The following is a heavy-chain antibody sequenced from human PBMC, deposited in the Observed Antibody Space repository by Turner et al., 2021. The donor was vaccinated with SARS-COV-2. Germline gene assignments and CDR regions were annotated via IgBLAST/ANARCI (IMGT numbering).Heavy chain of an antibody. Sequence: QVQLVESGGGVVQPGRSLRLSCAASGFTFSSYAMHWVRQAPGKGLEWVAVISYDRKNKYYAGSVKGRFTISRDNSKNTLYLQMNSLRAEDTAVYYCAKDDNYDFWTGYYMYWGQGTLVTVSS. CDR3: AKDDNYDFWTGYYMY. V-gene: IGHV3-30-3*02. D-gene: IGHD3-3*01. CDR2: ISYDRKNK. CDR1: GFTFSSYA. J-gene: IGHJ4*02.